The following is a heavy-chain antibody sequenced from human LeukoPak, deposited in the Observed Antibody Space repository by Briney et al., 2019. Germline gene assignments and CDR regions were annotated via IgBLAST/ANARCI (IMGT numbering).Heavy chain of an antibody. D-gene: IGHD2-15*01. V-gene: IGHV4-34*01. CDR2: INHSGST. CDR3: AGDCSGGSCYPY. CDR1: GGSFSGYY. Sequence: SETLSLTCAVYGGSFSGYYWSWIRQPPGKGLEWIGEINHSGSTNYNPSLKSRVTISVDTSKNQFSLKLSSVTAADTAVYYCAGDCSGGSCYPYWGQGTLVTVSS. J-gene: IGHJ4*02.